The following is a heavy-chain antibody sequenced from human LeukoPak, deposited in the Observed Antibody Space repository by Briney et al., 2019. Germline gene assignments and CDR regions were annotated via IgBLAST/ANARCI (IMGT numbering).Heavy chain of an antibody. D-gene: IGHD2-2*01. CDR3: ARVGYCSSSTCRNYFDY. CDR1: GFPLSGYS. V-gene: IGHV3-21*01. Sequence: GGSLRLSCAASGFPLSGYSMNWVRQAPGKGLEWVSSISSTTNYIYYADSVKGRFTISRDNARNSLYLQMNSLRAEDTAVYYCARVGYCSSSTCRNYFDYCGQGTLVTVSS. CDR2: ISSTTNYI. J-gene: IGHJ4*02.